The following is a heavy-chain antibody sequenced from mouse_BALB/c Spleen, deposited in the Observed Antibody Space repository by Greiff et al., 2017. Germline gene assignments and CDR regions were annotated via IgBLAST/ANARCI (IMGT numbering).Heavy chain of an antibody. J-gene: IGHJ3*01. Sequence: QVQLQQSGAELARPGASVKLSCKASGYTFTDYYINWVKQRTGQGLEWIGEIYPGSGNTYYNEKFKGKATLTADKSSSTAYMQLSSLTSEDSAVYFCARGGYRYDGEFAYWGQGTLVTVSA. CDR3: ARGGYRYDGEFAY. CDR2: IYPGSGNT. V-gene: IGHV1-77*01. D-gene: IGHD2-14*01. CDR1: GYTFTDYY.